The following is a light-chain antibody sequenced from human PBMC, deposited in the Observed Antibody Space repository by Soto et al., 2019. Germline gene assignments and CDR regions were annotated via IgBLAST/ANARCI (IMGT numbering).Light chain of an antibody. V-gene: IGLV2-14*01. CDR2: DVS. Sequence: QSALAQPASVSGSPGQSITISCTGTSSDVGGYNYVSWYQHHPGKAPKLMIYDVSNRPSGVSNRFSGSKSGNTASLSISGLQPEDEADYYCSSYRTSNTRQIVCGTGTKDTVL. CDR1: SSDVGGYNY. J-gene: IGLJ1*01. CDR3: SSYRTSNTRQIV.